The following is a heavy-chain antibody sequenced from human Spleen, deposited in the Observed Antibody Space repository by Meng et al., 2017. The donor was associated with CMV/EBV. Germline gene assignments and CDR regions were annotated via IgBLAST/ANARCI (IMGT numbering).Heavy chain of an antibody. J-gene: IGHJ5*02. V-gene: IGHV3-11*01. CDR1: GLTFSNAW. D-gene: IGHD1-14*01. Sequence: GGSLRLSCAASGLTFSNAWMSWVRQAPGKGLEWVSYISGSGSVIYYANSVKGRFTISRDNAKNSLNLQMNGLRAEDTAVYFCARAYNVPGWFDPWGQGTQVTVSS. CDR3: ARAYNVPGWFDP. CDR2: ISGSGSVI.